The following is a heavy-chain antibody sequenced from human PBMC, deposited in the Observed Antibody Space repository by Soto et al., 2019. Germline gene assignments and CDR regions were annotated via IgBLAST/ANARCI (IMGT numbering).Heavy chain of an antibody. J-gene: IGHJ4*02. CDR3: ARDWRYSSGLDY. CDR1: GFTSNTYF. V-gene: IGHV1-46*02. CDR2: IIPSGDAT. D-gene: IGHD6-19*01. Sequence: GASVKVSFKASGFTSNTYFMHWLRQAPGQGLEWLGIIIPSGDATGYAEKFKGRLTVTKDTSTTTVYMELCSLRPDDTAVYYCARDWRYSSGLDYWGQGTLVTVSS.